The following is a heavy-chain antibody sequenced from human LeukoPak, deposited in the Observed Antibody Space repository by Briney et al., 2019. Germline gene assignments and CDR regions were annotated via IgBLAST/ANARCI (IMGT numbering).Heavy chain of an antibody. Sequence: SETLSLTCTVSGGSISGYYWHWIRQPPGMGLEWIGYINYSGSTDYSPSLKSRVTISVDTSKNQFSLNLRSVTAADTAVYYCAREYSSFEYWGQGILVTVSS. V-gene: IGHV4-59*01. CDR1: GGSISGYY. CDR3: AREYSSFEY. J-gene: IGHJ4*02. D-gene: IGHD3-22*01. CDR2: INYSGST.